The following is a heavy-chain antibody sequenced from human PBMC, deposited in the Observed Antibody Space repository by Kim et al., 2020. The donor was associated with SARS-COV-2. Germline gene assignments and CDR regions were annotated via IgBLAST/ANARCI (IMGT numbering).Heavy chain of an antibody. D-gene: IGHD6-13*01. V-gene: IGHV3-74*01. CDR1: GFTFSGYC. CDR2: VNTDGSTT. CDR3: ARSRGADFYF. J-gene: IGHJ2*01. Sequence: GGSLRLSCTASGFTFSGYCMNWVRQPPGKGLVWVSRVNTDGSTTPYADSVRGRFTISRDNAKNTLYLQMNGLRAEDTDVYYCARSRGADFYFWG.